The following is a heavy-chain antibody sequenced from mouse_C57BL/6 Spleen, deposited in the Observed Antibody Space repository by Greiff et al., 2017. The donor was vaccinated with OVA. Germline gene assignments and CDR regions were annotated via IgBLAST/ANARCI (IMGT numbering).Heavy chain of an antibody. CDR1: GYTFTSYT. D-gene: IGHD3-3*01. CDR3: ARSRDVGYFDV. CDR2: INPSSGYT. J-gene: IGHJ1*03. V-gene: IGHV1-4*01. Sequence: QVQLQQSGAELARPGASVKMSCKASGYTFTSYTMHWVKQRPGQGLEWIGYINPSSGYTKYNQKFKDKATLTADKSSSTAYMQLSSLTSEDSAVYYCARSRDVGYFDVWGTGTTVTVSS.